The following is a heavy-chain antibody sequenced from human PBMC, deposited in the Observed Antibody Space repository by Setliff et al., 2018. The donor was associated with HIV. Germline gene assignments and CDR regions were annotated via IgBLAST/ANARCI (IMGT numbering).Heavy chain of an antibody. CDR3: ARDQKGYSYGYFDS. CDR2: ITYSGSA. J-gene: IGHJ4*02. CDR1: GGSISSDDYY. V-gene: IGHV4-30-4*08. Sequence: SETLSLTCTVSGGSISSDDYYWNWIRQPPGKGLEWIGYITYSGSAYYNPSLKSRVTMSVDTSKNQFSLRLSSVTAADTAVYYCARDQKGYSYGYFDSWGQGTLVTVSS. D-gene: IGHD5-18*01.